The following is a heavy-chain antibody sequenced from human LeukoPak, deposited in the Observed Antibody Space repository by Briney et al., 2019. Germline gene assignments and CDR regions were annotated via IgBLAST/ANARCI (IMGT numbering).Heavy chain of an antibody. CDR1: GYTFTGNY. V-gene: IGHV1-2*02. J-gene: IGHJ3*01. CDR2: INPNSGGT. Sequence: ASVKVSCKASGYTFTGNYMHWVRQAPGQGLEWMGWINPNSGGTNYAQKFQGRVTMTRDTSIGTAYMELNRLRSDDTAVYYCARGSYDSSDFEYFHHWGQGTMVTVSS. CDR3: ARGSYDSSDFEYFHH. D-gene: IGHD3-22*01.